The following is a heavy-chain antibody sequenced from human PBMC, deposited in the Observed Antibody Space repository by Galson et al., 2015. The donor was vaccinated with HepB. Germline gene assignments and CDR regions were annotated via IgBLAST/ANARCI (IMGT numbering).Heavy chain of an antibody. Sequence: SVKVSCKASGYTFISYYTQWVRQAPGQGLEWMGIINPSGGSTTYAQKFQGRITMTRDTSTSTVYMGLCSLRSDDTAVYYCARGSYMDYWGQGTLVTVSS. CDR2: INPSGGST. D-gene: IGHD1-26*01. V-gene: IGHV1-46*01. CDR1: GYTFISYY. CDR3: ARGSYMDY. J-gene: IGHJ4*02.